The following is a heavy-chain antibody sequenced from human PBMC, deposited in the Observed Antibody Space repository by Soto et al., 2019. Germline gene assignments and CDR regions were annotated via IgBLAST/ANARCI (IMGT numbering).Heavy chain of an antibody. Sequence: QVQLQESGPGLVKPSGTLSLTCAVSGGSISSSNWWTWVRQPPGKGLEWIGEIYHRGSTNYNPSLKSRVTISVDKSKNKFSLKLSSVTAADTAMYYCASRGSGSSTWFDLWGRGTLVTVSS. J-gene: IGHJ2*01. CDR3: ASRGSGSSTWFDL. CDR1: GGSISSSNW. CDR2: IYHRGST. V-gene: IGHV4-4*02. D-gene: IGHD3-22*01.